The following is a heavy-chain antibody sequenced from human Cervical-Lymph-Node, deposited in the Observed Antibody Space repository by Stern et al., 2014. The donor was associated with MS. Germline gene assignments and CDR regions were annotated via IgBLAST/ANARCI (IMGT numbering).Heavy chain of an antibody. D-gene: IGHD6-6*01. V-gene: IGHV1-18*01. J-gene: IGHJ5*02. CDR2: FSSNSGNT. CDR1: GDPLRSYG. Sequence: QVQLVQSGAEVKKPGASVKVSCKASGDPLRSYGISWVRQAPGQGLEWMGWFSSNSGNTEYTQKFQGRVTITTDTSTRTAYIELRNLRSDDTAMYYCAHTSSSGFDPWGQGTLVTVSS. CDR3: AHTSSSGFDP.